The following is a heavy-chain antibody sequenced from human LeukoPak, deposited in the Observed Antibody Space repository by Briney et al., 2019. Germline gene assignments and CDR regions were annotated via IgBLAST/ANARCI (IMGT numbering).Heavy chain of an antibody. D-gene: IGHD4-23*01. CDR1: GGSFSGYY. CDR3: ARATPTRLGGIFYFDY. CDR2: INHSGST. V-gene: IGHV4-34*01. Sequence: SETLSLTCAVYGGSFSGYYWSWIRQPPGKGLEWIGEINHSGSTNYNPSLKSRVTMSVDTSKNQFSLKLSSVTAADTAVYYCARATPTRLGGIFYFDYWGQGTLVPVSS. J-gene: IGHJ4*02.